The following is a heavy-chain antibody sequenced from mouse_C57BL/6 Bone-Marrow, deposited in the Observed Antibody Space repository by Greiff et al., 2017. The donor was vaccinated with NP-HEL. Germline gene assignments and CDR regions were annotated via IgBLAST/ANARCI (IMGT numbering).Heavy chain of an antibody. CDR3: ARGAIRLRSSFDY. V-gene: IGHV1-61*01. Sequence: QVQLQQPGAELVRPGSSVKLSCKASGYTFTSYWMDWVKQRPGQGLEWIGNIYPSDSETHYNQQFKDKATLTVDKSSSTAYMQLSSLTSEDSAVYYCARGAIRLRSSFDYWGQGTTLTVSS. D-gene: IGHD1-1*01. CDR1: GYTFTSYW. CDR2: IYPSDSET. J-gene: IGHJ2*01.